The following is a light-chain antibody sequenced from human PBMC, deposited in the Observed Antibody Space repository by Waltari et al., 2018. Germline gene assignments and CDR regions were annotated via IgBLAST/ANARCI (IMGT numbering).Light chain of an antibody. Sequence: DIQMTKSPPSVSASVGDTLTLPWRAGQDISSWLAWFQQKPGKAPKVLIFGTSNVQSGGPSRFSGSGSGTHFTLTIRGLQPEDYATYYCQQAKSFPLTFGGGTKVQIK. J-gene: IGKJ4*01. CDR2: GTS. CDR3: QQAKSFPLT. V-gene: IGKV1D-12*01. CDR1: QDISSW.